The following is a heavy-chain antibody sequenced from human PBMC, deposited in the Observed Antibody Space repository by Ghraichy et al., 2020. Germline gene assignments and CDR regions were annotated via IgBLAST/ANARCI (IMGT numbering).Heavy chain of an antibody. J-gene: IGHJ3*02. D-gene: IGHD1-26*01. Sequence: SETLSLTCTVSGVSVSSDRYYWRWIRQPPGKGLEWVGSIYFGGNNYYNPYPTIRVTMDTSKNQFSLKLTSVTASDTAVYYCARRPAGSHFGAFDIWGQGTMVTVSS. CDR1: GVSVSSDRYY. CDR2: IYFGGNN. CDR3: ARRPAGSHFGAFDI. V-gene: IGHV4-39*01.